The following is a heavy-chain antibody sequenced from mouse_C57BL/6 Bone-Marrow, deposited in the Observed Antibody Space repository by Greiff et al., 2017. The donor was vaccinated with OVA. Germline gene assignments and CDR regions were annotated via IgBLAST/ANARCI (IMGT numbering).Heavy chain of an antibody. CDR1: GFSFNTYA. CDR3: VRQSPCYAMDY. CDR2: IRSKSNNNAT. Sequence: EVQGVESGGGLVQPKGSLKLSCAASGFSFNTYAMNWVRQAPGKGLEWVARIRSKSNNNATYYADSVKDRFSISRAESESMLYLQMNNLKAEDTAMYCGVRQSPCYAMDYWGQGTSVTVSS. V-gene: IGHV10-1*01. J-gene: IGHJ4*01.